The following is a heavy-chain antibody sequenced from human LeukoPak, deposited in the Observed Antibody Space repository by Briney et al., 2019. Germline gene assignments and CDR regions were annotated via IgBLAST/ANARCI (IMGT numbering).Heavy chain of an antibody. CDR1: GFTFSSYG. CDR3: AREGGSSSWTFDY. V-gene: IGHV3-33*08. Sequence: GGSLRLSCAASGFTFSSYGMHWVRQAPGKGLEWVAVIWYGGSNKYYADSVKGRFTISRDNSKNTLYLQMNSLRAEDTAVYYCAREGGSSSWTFDYWGQGTLVTVSS. D-gene: IGHD6-13*01. CDR2: IWYGGSNK. J-gene: IGHJ4*02.